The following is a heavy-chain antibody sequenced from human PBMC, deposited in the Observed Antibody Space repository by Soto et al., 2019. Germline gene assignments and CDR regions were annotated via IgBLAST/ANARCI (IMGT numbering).Heavy chain of an antibody. CDR1: GVTFKDYG. CDR2: ISYDGKQT. D-gene: IGHD1-26*01. CDR3: GRDGWASNLYFDI. V-gene: IGHV3-30*03. Sequence: QSGGSLRLSCGAPGVTFKDYGMHWVRQAPGKGLEWVAVISYDGKQTYYADSVKGRFTISKDKSQRTLFLQMNSLRVDDTAVYYCGRDGWASNLYFDIWGRGTLVTVSS. J-gene: IGHJ2*01.